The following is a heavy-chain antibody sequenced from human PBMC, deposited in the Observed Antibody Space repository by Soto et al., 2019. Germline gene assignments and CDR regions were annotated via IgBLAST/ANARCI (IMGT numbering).Heavy chain of an antibody. Sequence: EVQLVESGGGLVQPGGSLRLSCVASGFTFINSFMGWVRQAPGKGLEWVANINQDGGGTYYVDSVEGRFTISRDNAKDSLDLQMNSLRGEDTAVYYCARYFRGSGRYFFDYWGHGTLVTVST. J-gene: IGHJ4*01. CDR1: GFTFINSF. CDR3: ARYFRGSGRYFFDY. CDR2: INQDGGGT. V-gene: IGHV3-7*03. D-gene: IGHD6-19*01.